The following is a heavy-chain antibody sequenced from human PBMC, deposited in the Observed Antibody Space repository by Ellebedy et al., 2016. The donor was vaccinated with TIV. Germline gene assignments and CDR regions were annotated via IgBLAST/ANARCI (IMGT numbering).Heavy chain of an antibody. Sequence: GESLKISXAASGFTFSSYSMNWVRQAPEKGLEWVSSVSRSGDNTKDADSVKGRFTISRDNAKNSLYLQMNSLRAEDTAVYYCAKDHPPGDYWGQGTLVTVSS. D-gene: IGHD1-14*01. V-gene: IGHV3-21*04. CDR2: VSRSGDNT. CDR1: GFTFSSYS. CDR3: AKDHPPGDY. J-gene: IGHJ4*02.